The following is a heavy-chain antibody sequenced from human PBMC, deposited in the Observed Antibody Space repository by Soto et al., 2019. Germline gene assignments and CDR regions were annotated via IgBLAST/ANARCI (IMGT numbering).Heavy chain of an antibody. J-gene: IGHJ3*01. CDR1: SGSIFTTNW. V-gene: IGHV4-4*02. D-gene: IGHD3-22*01. CDR2: IYHRGSP. Sequence: QVQLQESGPGLVKPSGTLSLTCAASSGSIFTTNWWSWVRQSPGRGLQWIGDIYHRGSPKYNPSLXXXXXXXXXXXXXXXXXXXXXXXXXXTAVYYWARKPDVATAKVGGGYVFDVWGQGTMXTVSS. CDR3: ARKPDVATAKVGGGYVFDV.